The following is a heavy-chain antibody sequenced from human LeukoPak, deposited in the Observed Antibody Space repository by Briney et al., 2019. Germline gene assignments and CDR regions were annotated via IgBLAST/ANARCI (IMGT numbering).Heavy chain of an antibody. CDR2: IIPIFGTA. Sequence: SVKVSCKASGGTFSSYAISWVRQAPGQGLEWMGGIIPIFGTANYAQKFQGRVTITADESTSTAYMELSSLRSEDTAVYYCARGQGGSWYKLEYNWFDPWGQGTLVTVSS. D-gene: IGHD6-13*01. CDR3: ARGQGGSWYKLEYNWFDP. J-gene: IGHJ5*02. CDR1: GGTFSSYA. V-gene: IGHV1-69*13.